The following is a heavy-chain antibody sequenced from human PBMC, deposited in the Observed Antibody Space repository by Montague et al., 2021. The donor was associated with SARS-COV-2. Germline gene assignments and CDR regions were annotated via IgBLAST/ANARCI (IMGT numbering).Heavy chain of an antibody. V-gene: IGHV4-39*02. CDR1: AGSISTNSYY. Sequence: SETLSLTCTVSAGSISTNSYYWAWIRQPPGKGLEWIGSISYSGSTYFNPSLESRLTMSVDTSKNHFSLKLSSVTAADTAVYYCARLLDFYGSGSYKNSWFDPWGQGTRVTVSS. D-gene: IGHD3-10*01. CDR3: ARLLDFYGSGSYKNSWFDP. J-gene: IGHJ5*02. CDR2: ISYSGST.